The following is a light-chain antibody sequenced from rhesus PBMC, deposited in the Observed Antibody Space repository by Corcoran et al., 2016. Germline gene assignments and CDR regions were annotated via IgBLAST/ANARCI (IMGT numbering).Light chain of an antibody. J-gene: IGKJ4*01. CDR2: AAS. Sequence: DIQMTQSPSSLSASVGDRVTITCRASQGISSYLAWYQQKPGKAPKLLIYAASTLQSGVPSRFRGSGSGTDFTLTIRSLQPEDFATYYCQQHTSYPLTFGGGTKVELK. CDR1: QGISSY. V-gene: IGKV1-25*01. CDR3: QQHTSYPLT.